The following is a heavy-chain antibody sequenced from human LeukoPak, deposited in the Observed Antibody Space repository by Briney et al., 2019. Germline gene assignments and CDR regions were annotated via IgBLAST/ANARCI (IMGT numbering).Heavy chain of an antibody. D-gene: IGHD3-9*01. Sequence: SETLSLTCAVYGGSFSGYYWSWIRQPPGKGLEWIGEINHSGSTNYNPSLKSRVTISVDTSKNQFSLKLSSVTAADTAVYYCARGLYNDILTSYYYYYGMDVWGQGTTVTVSS. CDR2: INHSGST. CDR3: ARGLYNDILTSYYYYYGMDV. J-gene: IGHJ6*02. CDR1: GGSFSGYY. V-gene: IGHV4-34*01.